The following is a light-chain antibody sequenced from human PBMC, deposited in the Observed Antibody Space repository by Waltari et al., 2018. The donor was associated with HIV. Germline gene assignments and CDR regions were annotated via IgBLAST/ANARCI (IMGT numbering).Light chain of an antibody. V-gene: IGKV1-39*01. J-gene: IGKJ1*01. CDR1: QTISDF. Sequence: DIQMTQSPSSLSASVGDRVTITCRTSQTISDFFNWYQQKPGKAPKLLIYAASSLQSGVPSRFSGSGSVTDFTLTISSLQPEDFAIYYCQQSYRSWTFGQGTKVEIK. CDR3: QQSYRSWT. CDR2: AAS.